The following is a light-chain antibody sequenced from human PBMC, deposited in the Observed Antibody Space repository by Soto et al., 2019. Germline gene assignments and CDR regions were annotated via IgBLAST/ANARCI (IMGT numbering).Light chain of an antibody. CDR1: QSVSNNY. J-gene: IGKJ5*01. CDR3: QQYKNWPAIT. V-gene: IGKV3-20*01. Sequence: EIVLTQSPGTLSLSPGGRATLSCRASQSVSNNYLAWYQQKPGQAPRLLIYGASSRATGIPDRFSGSGSGTDFTLTISPLQSEDFADYYCQQYKNWPAITFGQGTRPEI. CDR2: GAS.